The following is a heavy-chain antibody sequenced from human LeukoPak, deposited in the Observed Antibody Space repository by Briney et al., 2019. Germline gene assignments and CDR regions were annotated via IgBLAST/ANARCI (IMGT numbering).Heavy chain of an antibody. CDR2: IWYDGSNK. CDR1: GFTFSSYG. D-gene: IGHD6-19*01. J-gene: IGHJ6*02. CDR3: ARDPKQWLALKFYYYYGMDV. Sequence: PGGSLRLSCAASGFTFSSYGMHWVRQAPGKGLEWVAVIWYDGSNKYYADSVKGRFTISRDNSKNTLYLQMNSLRAEDTAVYYCARDPKQWLALKFYYYYGMDVWGQGTTVTVSS. V-gene: IGHV3-33*01.